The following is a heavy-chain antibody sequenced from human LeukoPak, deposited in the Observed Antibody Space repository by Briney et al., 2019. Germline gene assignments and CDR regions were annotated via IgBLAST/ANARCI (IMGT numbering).Heavy chain of an antibody. CDR2: IYTSGST. D-gene: IGHD3-9*01. CDR1: GGSISSYY. CDR3: ARDSTYYDILTGYRETGYFGY. J-gene: IGHJ4*02. V-gene: IGHV4-4*07. Sequence: SETLSLTCTVSGGSISSYYWSWIRQPAGKGLEWIGRIYTSGSTNYNPSLKSRVTMSVDTSKNQFSLKLSSVTAADTAVYYCARDSTYYDILTGYRETGYFGYWGQGTLVTVSS.